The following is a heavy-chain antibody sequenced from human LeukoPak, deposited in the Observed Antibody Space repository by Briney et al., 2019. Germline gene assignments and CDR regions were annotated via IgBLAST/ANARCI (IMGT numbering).Heavy chain of an antibody. CDR2: IFSVGST. CDR1: GFTVSSNY. J-gene: IGHJ6*02. V-gene: IGHV3-66*01. D-gene: IGHD2-15*01. CDR3: ARAPGYCSGGTCYGDYYYGMDV. Sequence: GGSLRLSCAASGFTVSSNYMSWVRQAPGKGLEWVSVIFSVGSTYYADSVKGRFTISRDNSKNTLYLQMNSLRAEDTAVYYCARAPGYCSGGTCYGDYYYGMDVWGQGTTVTVSS.